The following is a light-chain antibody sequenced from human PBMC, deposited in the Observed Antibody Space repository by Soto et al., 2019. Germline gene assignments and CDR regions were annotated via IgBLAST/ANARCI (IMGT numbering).Light chain of an antibody. V-gene: IGKV3-20*01. J-gene: IGKJ3*01. Sequence: DIVLTQSTGTLSLSTGERATLSCRASQRVSSSYLAWHQHKPGQAPRLLIYGASSRATGIPDRFSGSGSGTHFTLTISRLEPEDFALYYWQQDGSSFTFGTGTKVDIK. CDR1: QRVSSSY. CDR3: QQDGSSFT. CDR2: GAS.